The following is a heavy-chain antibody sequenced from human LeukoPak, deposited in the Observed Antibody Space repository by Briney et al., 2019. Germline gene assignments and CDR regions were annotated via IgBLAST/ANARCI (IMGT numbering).Heavy chain of an antibody. V-gene: IGHV3-30*02. CDR3: AKEGADFWSGYYFDY. CDR2: IRYDGSNK. D-gene: IGHD3-3*01. Sequence: GGSLRLSCAASGFTFSSYGMHWVRQAPGKGLEWVAFIRYDGSNKYYADSVKGRFTISRDNSKNTLYLQMNSLRAEDTAVHYCAKEGADFWSGYYFDYWGQGTLVTVSS. CDR1: GFTFSSYG. J-gene: IGHJ4*02.